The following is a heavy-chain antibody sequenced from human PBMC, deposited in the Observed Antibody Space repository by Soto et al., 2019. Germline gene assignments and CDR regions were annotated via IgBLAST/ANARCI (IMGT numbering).Heavy chain of an antibody. CDR2: IWYDGSNK. CDR1: GFTFSSYG. CDR3: ARDQLWLRYFDY. J-gene: IGHJ4*02. D-gene: IGHD5-18*01. V-gene: IGHV3-33*01. Sequence: GESLKISCAASGFTFSSYGMHWVRQAPGKGLEWVAVIWYDGSNKYYADSVKGRFTISRDNSKNTLYLQMNSLRAEDTAVYYCARDQLWLRYFDYWGQGTLVTVSS.